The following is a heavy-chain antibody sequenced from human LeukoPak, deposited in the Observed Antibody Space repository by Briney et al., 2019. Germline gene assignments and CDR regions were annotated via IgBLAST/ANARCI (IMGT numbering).Heavy chain of an antibody. Sequence: PGGSLRLSCAATGFTFSSYAMSWVRQAPGKGLEWVSSISGSGDTTYYADSVKGRVTISRDNSKNTLYLQMNSLRLDSTARYYCAKAPPSKLFGVVILPFHYRGQGTLVTVSS. J-gene: IGHJ4*02. CDR2: ISGSGDTT. D-gene: IGHD3-3*01. CDR3: AKAPPSKLFGVVILPFHY. V-gene: IGHV3-23*01. CDR1: GFTFSSYA.